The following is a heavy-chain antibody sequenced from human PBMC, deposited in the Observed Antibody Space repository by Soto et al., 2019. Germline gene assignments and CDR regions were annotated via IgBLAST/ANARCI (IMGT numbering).Heavy chain of an antibody. D-gene: IGHD3-22*01. V-gene: IGHV1-18*01. CDR1: GYTFTSYG. Sequence: QVQLVQSGAEVKKPGASVKVSCKASGYTFTSYGISWVRQAPGQGLEWMGWISAYNGNTNYAQKLQGRVTMTTDTSTSTAYMELRSLRSDDTAVYYCARDIHYYDSSGYRRLDYWGQGTLVSVSS. CDR3: ARDIHYYDSSGYRRLDY. CDR2: ISAYNGNT. J-gene: IGHJ4*02.